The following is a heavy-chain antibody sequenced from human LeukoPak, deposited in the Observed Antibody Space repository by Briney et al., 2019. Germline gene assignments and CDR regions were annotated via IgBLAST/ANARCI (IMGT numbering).Heavy chain of an antibody. CDR2: ISTYNGNT. V-gene: IGHV1-18*01. D-gene: IGHD2-2*01. Sequence: ASVKVSCKASGYSFTTYGISWVRQAPGQGLEWMGWISTYNGNTNYAQKVQGRVTITTDTSTSTAYMELRRLRSDDTAVYYCARDTNYFTSSFGYWGQGTLVTVSS. J-gene: IGHJ4*02. CDR1: GYSFTTYG. CDR3: ARDTNYFTSSFGY.